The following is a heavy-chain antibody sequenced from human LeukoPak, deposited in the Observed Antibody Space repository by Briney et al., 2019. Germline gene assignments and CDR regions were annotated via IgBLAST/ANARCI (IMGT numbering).Heavy chain of an antibody. J-gene: IGHJ4*02. V-gene: IGHV3-30*03. CDR3: LRDVIR. CDR2: ISNDGNNK. CDR1: GFTCRTYA. Sequence: GGSLRLSGAASGFTCRTYAMYWVRQAPGKGLNWVAFISNDGNNKYYADSVKGRFTISRDNSKNTLYLQMDSLRVEDTAVYYCLRDVIRRGQGIAVTVSS.